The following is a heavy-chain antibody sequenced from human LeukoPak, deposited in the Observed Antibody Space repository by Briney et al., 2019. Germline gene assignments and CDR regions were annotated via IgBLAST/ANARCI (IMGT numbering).Heavy chain of an antibody. CDR1: GIIVRYNF. CDR2: ISGSASNT. V-gene: IGHV3-23*01. Sequence: GGSLRLSCAVSGIIVRYNFISWVRQAPGKGLEWVSAISGSASNTYYADSVKGRFTISRDNSKNTLSLQMNNLRDEDTAVYYCAKDLSPAAAWGQGTLVTVSS. CDR3: AKDLSPAAA. D-gene: IGHD6-25*01. J-gene: IGHJ5*02.